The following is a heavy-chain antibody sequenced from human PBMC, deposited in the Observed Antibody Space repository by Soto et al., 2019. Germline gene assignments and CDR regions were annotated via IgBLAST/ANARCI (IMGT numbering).Heavy chain of an antibody. V-gene: IGHV1-24*01. D-gene: IGHD3-22*01. CDR3: ATDLRDYYDSSGAKRDFDY. Sequence: ASVKVSCKVSGYTLTELSMHWVRQAPGKGLEWMGGFDPEDGETIYAQKFQGRVTMTEDTSTDTAYMELGSLRSEDTAVYYCATDLRDYYDSSGAKRDFDYWGQGTLVTVSS. CDR2: FDPEDGET. CDR1: GYTLTELS. J-gene: IGHJ4*02.